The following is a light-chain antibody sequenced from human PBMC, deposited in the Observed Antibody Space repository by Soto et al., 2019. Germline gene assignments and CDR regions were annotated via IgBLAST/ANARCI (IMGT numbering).Light chain of an antibody. CDR1: NIGGRN. V-gene: IGLV3-21*02. J-gene: IGLJ2*01. Sequence: SYELTQPPSVSVAPGQTARIACGGNNIGGRNVHWYQQKPGQAPVLVVYDDSDRPSGIPERISGSKSGNTASLTISGLQAEDEADYYCSSYTTSHTLVFGGGTKLTVL. CDR2: DDS. CDR3: SSYTTSHTLV.